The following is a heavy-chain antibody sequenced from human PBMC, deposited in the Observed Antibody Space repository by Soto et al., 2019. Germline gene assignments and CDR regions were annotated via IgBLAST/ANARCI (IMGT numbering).Heavy chain of an antibody. V-gene: IGHV3-23*01. J-gene: IGHJ5*02. D-gene: IGHD3-3*01. CDR1: GFTFINYA. CDR2: IRGSGAT. CDR3: VRALDFWRGAIPSARFDP. Sequence: VQLLESGGDLVQPGGSLRLSCAGSGFTFINYALIWVRQAPGRGLEWVSAIRGSGATYYADSVKGRFTISRDNRENTLYLQMDCLRAEDTAIYSCVRALDFWRGAIPSARFDPWGQGTLVTVSS.